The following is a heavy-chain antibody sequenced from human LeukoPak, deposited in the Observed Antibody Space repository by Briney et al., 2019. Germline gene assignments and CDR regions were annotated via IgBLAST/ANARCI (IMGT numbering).Heavy chain of an antibody. CDR2: INHSGST. CDR1: GGSFSGYY. D-gene: IGHD2-15*01. CDR3: ARSLMPHCSGGSCYSRRKAWFDP. V-gene: IGHV4-34*01. J-gene: IGHJ5*02. Sequence: SETLSLTCAVYGGSFSGYYWSWIRQPPGKGLEWIGEINHSGSTNYNPSLKSRVTISVDTSKNQFSLKLGSVTAADTAVYYCARSLMPHCSGGSCYSRRKAWFDPWGQGTLVTVSS.